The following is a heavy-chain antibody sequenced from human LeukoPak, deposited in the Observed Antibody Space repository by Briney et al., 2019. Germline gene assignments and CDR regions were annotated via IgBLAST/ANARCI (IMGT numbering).Heavy chain of an antibody. J-gene: IGHJ4*02. V-gene: IGHV3-74*01. D-gene: IGHD1-26*01. Sequence: GGSLRLSCVASGFTFSSYWMHWVRQDPRKGLVWVSRINGDGRNINYADSVRGRFTISRDNAKNTLYLQINTLRVEDTAVYYCARMSGSHIDYWGQGTLVTVSS. CDR1: GFTFSSYW. CDR2: INGDGRNI. CDR3: ARMSGSHIDY.